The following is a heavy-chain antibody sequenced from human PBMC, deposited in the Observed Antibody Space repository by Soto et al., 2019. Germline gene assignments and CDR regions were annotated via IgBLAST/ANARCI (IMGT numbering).Heavy chain of an antibody. J-gene: IGHJ6*02. CDR3: HLAAYSSSSWAYYYYGMDV. D-gene: IGHD6-13*01. CDR1: GFTFSNAW. Sequence: EVQLVESGGGLVKPGGSLRLSCAASGFTFSNAWMSWVRQAPGKGLEWVGGIKSKTDGGTTDYAAPVKGRFTMSRDDSKNTLYLQINSLKAEDTAVYYWHLAAYSSSSWAYYYYGMDVWGQGTAVTVSS. CDR2: IKSKTDGGTT. V-gene: IGHV3-15*01.